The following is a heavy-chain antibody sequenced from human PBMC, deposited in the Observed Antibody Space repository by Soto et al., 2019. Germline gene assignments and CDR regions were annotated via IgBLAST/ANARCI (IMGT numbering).Heavy chain of an antibody. V-gene: IGHV1-8*01. D-gene: IGHD3-3*02. Sequence: ASVKVSCKASGYTFTRYDINWVRQATGQGLEWMGWMNPNSGNTGHAQKFQGRVTMTRNTTISPAYMELSSLRSEDTAVDYWARGRPGPVASDYDYDYMDVWGEGTTVTVCS. CDR3: ARGRPGPVASDYDYDYMDV. CDR1: GYTFTRYD. J-gene: IGHJ6*03. CDR2: MNPNSGNT.